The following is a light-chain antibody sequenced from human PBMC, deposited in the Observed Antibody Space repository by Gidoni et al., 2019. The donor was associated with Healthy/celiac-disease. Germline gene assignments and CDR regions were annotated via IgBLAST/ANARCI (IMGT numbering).Light chain of an antibody. CDR1: QSVSSY. V-gene: IGKV3-11*01. CDR3: QQRSNFPLT. Sequence: EIVLTQSQATLSLSPGERATLSCRASQSVSSYLAWYQQKPGQAPRLLIYDASNRATGIPARFSGRGSGTDFPLTISSLEPEAFAFYYCQQRSNFPLTFGGGTKVEIK. CDR2: DAS. J-gene: IGKJ4*01.